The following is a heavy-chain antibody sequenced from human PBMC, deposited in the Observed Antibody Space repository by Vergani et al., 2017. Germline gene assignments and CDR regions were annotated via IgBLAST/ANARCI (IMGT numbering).Heavy chain of an antibody. V-gene: IGHV3-23*04. D-gene: IGHD1-1*01. CDR3: AKDEAKVRRNDSYYYYYYGMDV. Sequence: VQLVESGGGLVQPGGSLRLSCAASGFTFSSYAMSWVRQAPGKGLEWVSAISGSGGSTYYADSVKGRFTISRDNSKNTLYLQMNSLRAEDTAVYYCAKDEAKVRRNDSYYYYYYGMDVWGQGTTVTVSS. CDR2: ISGSGGST. CDR1: GFTFSSYA. J-gene: IGHJ6*02.